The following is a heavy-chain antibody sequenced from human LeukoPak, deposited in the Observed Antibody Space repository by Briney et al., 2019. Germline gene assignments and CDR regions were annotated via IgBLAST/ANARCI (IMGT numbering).Heavy chain of an antibody. J-gene: IGHJ4*02. CDR3: ARDSAAVGGHDFDY. CDR2: IYGNGGDT. V-gene: IGHV3-23*05. CDR1: GFILRSYS. Sequence: GGSLRLSCAASGFILRSYSMNWARQAPGKALEWVSTIYGNGGDTKYIDSVKGRFTVSRDNSKNTLYLQMNSLRVDDTAVYYCARDSAAVGGHDFDYWGRAALVIVSS. D-gene: IGHD1-26*01.